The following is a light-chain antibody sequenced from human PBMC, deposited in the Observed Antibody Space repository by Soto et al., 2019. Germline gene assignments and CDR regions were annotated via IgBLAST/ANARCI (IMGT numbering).Light chain of an antibody. CDR2: DAS. CDR3: QQYDNWPIT. V-gene: IGKV3-15*01. CDR1: QSVSSY. J-gene: IGKJ5*01. Sequence: EIVLTQSPATLSLSPGERATLSCRASQSVSSYLAWYQQKPGQAPRLLIYDASNRATGLPARFSGSGSGTEFTLIISSLQSEDSAVYYCQQYDNWPITFGQGTRREIK.